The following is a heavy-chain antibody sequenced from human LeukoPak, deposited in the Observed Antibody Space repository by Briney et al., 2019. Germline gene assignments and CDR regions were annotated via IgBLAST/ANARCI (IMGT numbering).Heavy chain of an antibody. V-gene: IGHV4-4*07. CDR2: ISASGSA. CDR1: NGSISIYY. J-gene: IGHJ4*02. Sequence: SDTVSLTCTVSNGSISIYYCSWVRQPAGKGLEWIGRISASGSANYNPPLKSRVTMSLDTSKNQFSLKLSSVTAADTAVYYCAREIMVTRPFDYWGPGTLVTVSS. D-gene: IGHD2-21*02. CDR3: AREIMVTRPFDY.